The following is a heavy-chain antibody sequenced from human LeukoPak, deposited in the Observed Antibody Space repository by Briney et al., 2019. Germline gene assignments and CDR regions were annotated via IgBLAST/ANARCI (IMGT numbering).Heavy chain of an antibody. D-gene: IGHD4-17*01. V-gene: IGHV4-34*01. CDR3: ARTGYFYTTGNFDL. CDR2: INHSGST. Sequence: SETLSLTCGVYGGSSSGFYWSWISQPPGKGLEWIGEINHSGSTNYNPSLKSRVTISVDMSNNQFSLKLSSVTAADTAVYYCARTGYFYTTGNFDLWGQGTLVAVSS. CDR1: GGSSSGFY. J-gene: IGHJ4*02.